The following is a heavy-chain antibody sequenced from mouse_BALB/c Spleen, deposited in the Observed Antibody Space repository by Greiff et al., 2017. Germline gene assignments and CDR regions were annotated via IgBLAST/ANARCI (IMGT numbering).Heavy chain of an antibody. V-gene: IGHV7-1*02. J-gene: IGHJ2*01. CDR1: GFTFSDFY. CDR2: SRNKANDYTT. D-gene: IGHD2-3*01. CDR3: ARDTDGYYFDY. Sequence: DVKLVESGGGLVQPGGSLRLSCATSGFTFSDFYMEWVRQPPGKRLEWIAASRNKANDYTTEYSASVKGRFIVSRDTSQSILYLQMNALRAEDTAIYYCARDTDGYYFDYWGQGTTLTVSS.